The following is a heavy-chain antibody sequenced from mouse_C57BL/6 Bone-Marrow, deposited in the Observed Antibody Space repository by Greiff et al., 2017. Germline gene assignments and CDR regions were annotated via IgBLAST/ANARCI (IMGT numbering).Heavy chain of an antibody. CDR2: IDPSDSYT. Sequence: QVQLQQSGAELVKPGASVKLSCKASGYTFTSYWMQWVKQRPGQGLEWIGEIDPSDSYTNYNQKFKGKATLTVDTSSSTAYMQLSSLTSEDSAVYYCAREGGWLPPYAMDYWGQGTSVTVSS. J-gene: IGHJ4*01. V-gene: IGHV1-50*01. CDR1: GYTFTSYW. D-gene: IGHD2-3*01. CDR3: AREGGWLPPYAMDY.